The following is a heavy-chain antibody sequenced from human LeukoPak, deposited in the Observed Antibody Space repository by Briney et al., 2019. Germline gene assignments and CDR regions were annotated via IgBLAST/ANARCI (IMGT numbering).Heavy chain of an antibody. CDR1: GYTXINYY. CDR2: INPSDGTT. CDR3: ARHSLPGTTPFDY. V-gene: IGHV1-46*01. Sequence: ASVKVSCKASGYTXINYYIHGVRQAPGRGFEWVGIINPSDGTTTYAQKFQGRVSMTRDTSTSTVYMELSSLESDDTALYSCARHSLPGTTPFDYWGQGALVTVSS. D-gene: IGHD1-1*01. J-gene: IGHJ4*02.